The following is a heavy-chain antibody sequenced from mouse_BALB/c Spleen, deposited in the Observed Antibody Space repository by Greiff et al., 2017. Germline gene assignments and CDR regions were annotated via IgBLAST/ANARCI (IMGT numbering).Heavy chain of an antibody. CDR3: TRDPPTMTPFAY. CDR2: ISSGGSYT. V-gene: IGHV5-6-4*01. CDR1: GFTFSSYT. Sequence: EVKLVESGGGLVKPGGSLKLSCAASGFTFSSYTMSWVRQTPEKRLEWVATISSGGSYTYYPDSVKGRFTISRDNAKNTLYLQMSSLKSEDTAMYYCTRDPPTMTPFAYWGQGTLVTVSA. D-gene: IGHD2-10*01. J-gene: IGHJ3*01.